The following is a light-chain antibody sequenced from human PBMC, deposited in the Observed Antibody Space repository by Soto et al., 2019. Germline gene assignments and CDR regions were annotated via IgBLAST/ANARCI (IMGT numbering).Light chain of an antibody. J-gene: IGKJ2*01. CDR1: QSISSY. CDR2: AAS. V-gene: IGKV1-39*01. CDR3: QQSYSTPYT. Sequence: DIQMTQSPSSLSASVGDRVTITCRASQSISSYLNWYQQKPGKAPKLLIYAASSLQSGVPSWFSGSGSGTDFTLTISSLQHEDFSTYYCQQSYSTPYTFGQWTKLEIK.